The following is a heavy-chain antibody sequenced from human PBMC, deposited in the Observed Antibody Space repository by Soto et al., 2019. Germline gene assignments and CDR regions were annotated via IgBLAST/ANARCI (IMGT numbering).Heavy chain of an antibody. J-gene: IGHJ4*02. Sequence: EVHLLEYGGGLVQPGGSLRLSCVVSVSTFSSDDMSWVRQAPGRGLEWVSGISDSGGSTYYADSVKGRFTISRDNAKNTLYLQMKSLRVEDTALYCCAKDGGWSLAVAGLFDYWGPGTQVTVSS. CDR2: ISDSGGST. V-gene: IGHV3-23*01. CDR3: AKDGGWSLAVAGLFDY. D-gene: IGHD6-19*01. CDR1: VSTFSSDD.